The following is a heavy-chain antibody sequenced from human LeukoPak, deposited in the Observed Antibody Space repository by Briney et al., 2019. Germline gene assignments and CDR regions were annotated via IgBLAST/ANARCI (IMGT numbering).Heavy chain of an antibody. D-gene: IGHD3-22*01. Sequence: ASVKVSCKASGYTFTGYYMHWVRQAPGQGLEWMGWINPNSGGANYAQKFQGRVTMTRDTSISTAYMELSRLRSDDTAVYYCARGPRYYYDSSGYYAGIWGQGTMVTVSS. CDR3: ARGPRYYYDSSGYYAGI. J-gene: IGHJ3*02. CDR1: GYTFTGYY. CDR2: INPNSGGA. V-gene: IGHV1-2*02.